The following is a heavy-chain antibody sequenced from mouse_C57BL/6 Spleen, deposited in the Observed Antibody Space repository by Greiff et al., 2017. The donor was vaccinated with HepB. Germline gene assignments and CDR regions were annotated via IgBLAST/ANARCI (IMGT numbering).Heavy chain of an antibody. V-gene: IGHV3-6*01. CDR3: ARGYYDYAWFAY. J-gene: IGHJ3*01. CDR1: GYSITSGYY. D-gene: IGHD2-4*01. CDR2: ISYDGSN. Sequence: EVKLVESGPGLVKPSQSLSLTCSVTGYSITSGYYWNWIRQFPGNKLEWMGYISYDGSNNYNPSLKNRISITRDTSKNQFFLKLNSVTTEDTATYYCARGYYDYAWFAYWGQGTLVTVSA.